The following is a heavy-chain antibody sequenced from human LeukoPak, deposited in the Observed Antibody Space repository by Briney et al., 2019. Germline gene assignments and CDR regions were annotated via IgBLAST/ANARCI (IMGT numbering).Heavy chain of an antibody. D-gene: IGHD6-13*01. CDR1: GFTFSSYS. V-gene: IGHV3-21*01. J-gene: IGHJ6*03. CDR2: ISSSSSYM. Sequence: PGGSLRLSCAASGFTFSSYSMNWVRQAPGKGLEWVSSISSSSSYMYYADSVKGRFTISRDNAKNSLYLQMNSLRAEDTAVYHCARGEDSSSFYYYMDVWGKGTTVTVSS. CDR3: ARGEDSSSFYYYMDV.